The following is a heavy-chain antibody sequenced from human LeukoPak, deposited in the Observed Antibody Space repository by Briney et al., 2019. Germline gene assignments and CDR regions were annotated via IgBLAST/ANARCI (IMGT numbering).Heavy chain of an antibody. CDR1: GSSFTSYW. CDR2: IYPGDSDT. V-gene: IGHV5-51*01. Sequence: GASLKISCKGSGSSFTSYWIGWVRQLPGKGLEWMGIIYPGDSDTRYSPSFQGQVTISADKSISTAYLQWSSLKASDTAMYYCARQDSKLADAFDIWGQGTMVTVSS. J-gene: IGHJ3*02. CDR3: ARQDSKLADAFDI. D-gene: IGHD1-1*01.